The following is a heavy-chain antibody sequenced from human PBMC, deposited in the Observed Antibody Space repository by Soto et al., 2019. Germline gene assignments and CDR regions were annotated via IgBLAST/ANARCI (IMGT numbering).Heavy chain of an antibody. CDR2: IIPILGIA. CDR3: ARVIERGYSYGSNYYYYYYMDV. CDR1: GGTFSSYT. V-gene: IGHV1-69*02. D-gene: IGHD5-18*01. Sequence: ASVKVSCKASGGTFSSYTISWVRQAPGQGLEWMGRIIPILGIANYAQKFQGRVTITADKSTSTAYMELSSLRSEDTAVYYCARVIERGYSYGSNYYYYYYMDVWGKGTTVTVSS. J-gene: IGHJ6*03.